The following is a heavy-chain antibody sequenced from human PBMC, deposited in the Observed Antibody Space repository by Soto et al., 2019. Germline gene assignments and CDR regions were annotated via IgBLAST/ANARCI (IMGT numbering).Heavy chain of an antibody. CDR1: GFSVSNNY. D-gene: IGHD1-26*01. CDR3: AREGSTWDDWYFDR. CDR2: VHSGGIT. Sequence: LRLSCAASGFSVSNNYMTWVRQAPGRGLEWVSVVHSGGITYYADSVKGRFTISRDNSKNTVYLQMNSLRAEDTAVYYCAREGSTWDDWYFDRWGRGTLVTVSS. J-gene: IGHJ2*01. V-gene: IGHV3-53*01.